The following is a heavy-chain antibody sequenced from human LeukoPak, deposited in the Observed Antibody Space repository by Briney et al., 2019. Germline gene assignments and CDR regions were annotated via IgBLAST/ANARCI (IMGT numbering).Heavy chain of an antibody. CDR2: INHSGST. J-gene: IGHJ4*02. Sequence: SETLSLTCAVYGGSFSGYYWSWIRQPPGKGLEWIGEINHSGSTNYNPSLKSRVTISVDASKNQFSLKLGSVTAADTAVYYCASTEYAFDYWGQGTLVTVSS. V-gene: IGHV4-34*01. CDR1: GGSFSGYY. D-gene: IGHD4-11*01. CDR3: ASTEYAFDY.